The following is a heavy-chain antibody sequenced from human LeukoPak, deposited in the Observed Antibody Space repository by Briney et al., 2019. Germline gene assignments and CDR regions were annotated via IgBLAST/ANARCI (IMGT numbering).Heavy chain of an antibody. CDR2: INPKSGAT. J-gene: IGHJ4*02. CDR1: GYTFTGYH. V-gene: IGHV1-2*02. Sequence: ASVEVSCKASGYTFTGYHMHWVRQAPGQGLEWMGRINPKSGATNYAQKFQGRVTMTRATSISTAYTELSRLRSDDTAVYYCAIDLVGAAAAGDYWGQGTLVTVSS. CDR3: AIDLVGAAAAGDY. D-gene: IGHD1-26*01.